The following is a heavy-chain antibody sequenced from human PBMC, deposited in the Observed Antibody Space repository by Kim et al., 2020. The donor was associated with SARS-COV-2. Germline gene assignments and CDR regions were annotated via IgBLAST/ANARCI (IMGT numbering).Heavy chain of an antibody. V-gene: IGHV3-30-3*01. CDR2: ISYDGSNK. J-gene: IGHJ4*02. D-gene: IGHD1-26*01. Sequence: GGSLRLSCAASGFTFSSYAMHWVRQAPGKGLEWVAVISYDGSNKYYADSVKGRFTISRDNSKNTLYLQMNSLRAEDTAVYYCARDLRGQEGATTDYWGQGTLVTVSS. CDR1: GFTFSSYA. CDR3: ARDLRGQEGATTDY.